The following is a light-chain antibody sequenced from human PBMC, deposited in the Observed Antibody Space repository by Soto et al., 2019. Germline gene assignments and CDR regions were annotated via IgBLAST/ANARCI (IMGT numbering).Light chain of an antibody. Sequence: EVVLTQSPGTLSLSPGERATLSCRASQSVSNNYFAWYQQKPGQAPRLLIFGSSDRATGIPDRFSGSGSGTDFTLTXXRLEPEDFAVYXCXQYGSSPPYTFGQGTKLEIK. V-gene: IGKV3-20*01. CDR2: GSS. J-gene: IGKJ2*01. CDR3: XQYGSSPPYT. CDR1: QSVSNNY.